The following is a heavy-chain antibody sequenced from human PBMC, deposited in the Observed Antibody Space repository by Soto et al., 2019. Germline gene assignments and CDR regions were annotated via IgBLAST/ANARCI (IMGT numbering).Heavy chain of an antibody. CDR2: IYWDDDK. J-gene: IGHJ4*02. D-gene: IGHD3-10*01. CDR1: GFSLSTSGVG. Sequence: QITLKESGPTLVRPTQALTLTCTFSGFSLSTSGVGVGWIRQPPGKALEWLALIYWDDDKRYSPSLKSRITIXKXNSKNQVVLTMTNMDPVDTATYYCAHGYWGSGNIKHWGQGTLVTVSS. V-gene: IGHV2-5*02. CDR3: AHGYWGSGNIKH.